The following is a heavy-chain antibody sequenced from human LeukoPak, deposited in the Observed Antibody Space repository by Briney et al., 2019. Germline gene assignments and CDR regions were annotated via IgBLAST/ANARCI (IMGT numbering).Heavy chain of an antibody. J-gene: IGHJ4*02. CDR3: ARGLVTRGYDY. Sequence: SSETLSLTCTVSGDSISSYYWSWIRQPPGRGLEWIGYIYYSGSTNYNPSLKSRVTISVDTSKNQFSLKLSSVTAADTAVYYCARGLVTRGYDYWGQGTLVTVSS. D-gene: IGHD3-9*01. CDR2: IYYSGST. V-gene: IGHV4-59*01. CDR1: GDSISSYY.